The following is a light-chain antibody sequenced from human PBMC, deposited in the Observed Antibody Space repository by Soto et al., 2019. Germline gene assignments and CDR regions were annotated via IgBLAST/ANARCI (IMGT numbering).Light chain of an antibody. CDR2: DTF. J-gene: IGKJ1*01. CDR1: QSVGNY. Sequence: IVLTQSPATLSLSPGARATLSCRAVQSVGNYLSWYQQKPGQAPRLLIYDTFNRATGIPARFSGSGSGTDFTLTISSLEPEDLAVYFCVQRSTWPWTSAQRTKVEIK. V-gene: IGKV3-11*01. CDR3: VQRSTWPWT.